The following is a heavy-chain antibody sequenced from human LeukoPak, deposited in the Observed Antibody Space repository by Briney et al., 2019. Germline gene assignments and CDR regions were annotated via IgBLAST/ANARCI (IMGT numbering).Heavy chain of an antibody. CDR3: ARDRSEMATIDAFDI. D-gene: IGHD5-24*01. J-gene: IGHJ3*02. V-gene: IGHV3-21*01. CDR2: ISSSSSYI. CDR1: GFTFSSYS. Sequence: PGGSLRLSCAASGFTFSSYSMNWVRQAPGKGLEWVSSISSSSSYIYYADSVKGRFTISRDNAKNSLYPQMNSLRAEDTAVYYCARDRSEMATIDAFDIWGQGTMVTVSS.